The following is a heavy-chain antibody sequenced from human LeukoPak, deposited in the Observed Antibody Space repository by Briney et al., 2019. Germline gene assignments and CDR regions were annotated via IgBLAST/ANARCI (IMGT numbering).Heavy chain of an antibody. D-gene: IGHD5-18*01. CDR1: GGTFSSYA. CDR2: IIPIFGTA. Sequence: ASVKVSCKASGGTFSSYAISWVRQAPGQGLEWMGGIIPIFGTANYAQKFQGRVTITADESTSTAYMELSSLRSEDTAVCYCASLDTAMDFDYWGQGTLVTVSS. V-gene: IGHV1-69*13. CDR3: ASLDTAMDFDY. J-gene: IGHJ4*02.